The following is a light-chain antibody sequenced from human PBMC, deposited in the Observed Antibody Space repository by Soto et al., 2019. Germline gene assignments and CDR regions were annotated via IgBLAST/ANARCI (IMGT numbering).Light chain of an antibody. CDR1: QSVLYSSNNENY. CDR3: QQYYSTPPT. CDR2: WAS. J-gene: IGKJ1*01. V-gene: IGKV4-1*01. Sequence: DIVMTQSPDSLAVSLGERATINCKSSQSVLYSSNNENYLAWYQQKPGQPPSLLSYWASTRESGVPDRFSGSGSGTDFPLTISSMQAEDVALYYCQQYYSTPPTFGQGPKVEIK.